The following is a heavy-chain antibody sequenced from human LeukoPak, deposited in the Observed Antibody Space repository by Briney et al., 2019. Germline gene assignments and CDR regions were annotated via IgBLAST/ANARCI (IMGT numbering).Heavy chain of an antibody. V-gene: IGHV3-7*01. J-gene: IGHJ2*01. CDR1: GFTFSTYW. CDR3: ARVDYCSSTSCYDLVASVPSTYWYFDL. Sequence: PGGSLRLSCAASGFTFSTYWMSWVRQAPGKGLEWVANIKQDGSEKYYVDSVKGRFTISRDNAKNSLYLQMNSLRAEDTAVYYCARVDYCSSTSCYDLVASVPSTYWYFDLWGRGTLVTVSS. D-gene: IGHD2-2*01. CDR2: IKQDGSEK.